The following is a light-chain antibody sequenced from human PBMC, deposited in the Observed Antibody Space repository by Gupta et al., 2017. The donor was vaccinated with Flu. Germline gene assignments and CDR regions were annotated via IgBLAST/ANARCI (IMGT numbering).Light chain of an antibody. CDR1: VLSKQY. Sequence: SFDLTQPPSLSVSPGQTARITCFGDVLSKQYTYWYQQRPGQAPVVLIYKDTERPSGIPERFSGSSSGTRATLXIXGVQAEXAADYYCQSADNTDVVFGGGTRLTVL. V-gene: IGLV3-25*02. CDR3: QSADNTDVV. J-gene: IGLJ2*01. CDR2: KDT.